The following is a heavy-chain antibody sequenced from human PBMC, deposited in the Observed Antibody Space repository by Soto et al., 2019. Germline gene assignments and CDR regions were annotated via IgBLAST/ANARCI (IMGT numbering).Heavy chain of an antibody. Sequence: QVQLVQSGAEEKKPGASVKVSCKASGYTFTSYAMHWVRQAPGQRLEWMGWINAGNGNTKYSQKFQGRVNITRGTSASTAYMELSSLRSEDTAVYYCARSIVVVTALDYWGQGTLVTVSS. D-gene: IGHD2-21*02. CDR2: INAGNGNT. CDR3: ARSIVVVTALDY. J-gene: IGHJ4*02. V-gene: IGHV1-3*05. CDR1: GYTFTSYA.